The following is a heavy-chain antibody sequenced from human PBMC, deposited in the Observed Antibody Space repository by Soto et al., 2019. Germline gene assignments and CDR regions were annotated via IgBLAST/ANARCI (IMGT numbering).Heavy chain of an antibody. Sequence: QLQLQESGSGLVKPSQTLSLTCAVSGGSISSGGYSWSWIRQPPGKGLEWIGYIYHSGSTYYNPSLKGRVTISVDRSKNQFSLKLSSVTAADTAVYYCARDKGVKSWGFDPWGQGTLVTVSS. D-gene: IGHD3-10*01. CDR1: GGSISSGGYS. CDR2: IYHSGST. V-gene: IGHV4-30-2*01. J-gene: IGHJ5*02. CDR3: ARDKGVKSWGFDP.